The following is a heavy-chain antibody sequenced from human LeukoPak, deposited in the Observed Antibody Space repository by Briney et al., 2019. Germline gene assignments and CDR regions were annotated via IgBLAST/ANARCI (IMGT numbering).Heavy chain of an antibody. CDR1: RYTFTGYY. Sequence: ASVKVSCKASRYTFTGYYMHWVRQAPGQGLEWMGWINPNSGGTNYAQKFQGWVTMTRDTSISTAYMELSRLRSDDTAVYYCARDANGIAAAGPWGGMDVWGQGTTVTVSS. J-gene: IGHJ6*02. CDR2: INPNSGGT. CDR3: ARDANGIAAAGPWGGMDV. V-gene: IGHV1-2*04. D-gene: IGHD6-13*01.